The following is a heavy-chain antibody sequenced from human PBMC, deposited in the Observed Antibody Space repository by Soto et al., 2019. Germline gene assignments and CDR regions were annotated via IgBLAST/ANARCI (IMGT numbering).Heavy chain of an antibody. CDR3: VRQPCSSTSCYLDP. V-gene: IGHV4-59*08. Sequence: PSETLSLTCTVSGGSISSYYWSWIRQPPGKGLEWIGYIFYRGKTNYDPSLKSRVTISVDTSKNQFSLKLSSVTAADTAVYYCVRQPCSSTSCYLDPWGQGTLVTVSS. CDR2: IFYRGKT. J-gene: IGHJ5*02. CDR1: GGSISSYY. D-gene: IGHD2-2*01.